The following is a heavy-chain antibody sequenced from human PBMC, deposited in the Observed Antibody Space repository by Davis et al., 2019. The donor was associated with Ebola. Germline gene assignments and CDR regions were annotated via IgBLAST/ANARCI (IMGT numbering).Heavy chain of an antibody. CDR2: MNPNSGNT. Sequence: ASVKVSCKASGYTFTSYGISWVRQAPGQGLEWMGWMNPNSGNTGYAQKFQGRVTMTRNTSISTAYMELSSLRSEDTAVYYCATAMEDGKVFVDYWGQGTLVTVSS. V-gene: IGHV1-8*02. D-gene: IGHD3-10*01. J-gene: IGHJ4*02. CDR1: GYTFTSYG. CDR3: ATAMEDGKVFVDY.